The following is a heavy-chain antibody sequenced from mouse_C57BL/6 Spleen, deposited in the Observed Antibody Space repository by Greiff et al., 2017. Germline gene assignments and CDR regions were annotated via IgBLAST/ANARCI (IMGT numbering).Heavy chain of an antibody. Sequence: VKLVESGPGLVAPSQSLSITCTVSGFSLTSYAISWVRQPPGKGLEWLGVIWTGGGTNYNSALKSRLSISKDNSKRQVFLKMNSLQTDDTARYYCARNRDYDGYSYAMDYWGQGTSVTVSS. CDR1: GFSLTSYA. CDR2: IWTGGGT. J-gene: IGHJ4*01. D-gene: IGHD2-3*01. CDR3: ARNRDYDGYSYAMDY. V-gene: IGHV2-9-1*01.